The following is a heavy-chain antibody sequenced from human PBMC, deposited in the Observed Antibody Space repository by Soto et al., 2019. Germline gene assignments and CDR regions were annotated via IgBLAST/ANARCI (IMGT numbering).Heavy chain of an antibody. D-gene: IGHD3-3*01. CDR1: GGSMSSYY. J-gene: IGHJ5*02. CDR3: ARGQRFSDWFDP. V-gene: IGHV4-4*07. Sequence: PSETLSLTCTVSGGSMSSYYWTWIRQPAGKGLEWIGRVYSSGGTHYNPSLKSRVTISLDTSKNQFSLRLISVTDADTAVYYCARGQRFSDWFDPWGQGTLGTVSS. CDR2: VYSSGGT.